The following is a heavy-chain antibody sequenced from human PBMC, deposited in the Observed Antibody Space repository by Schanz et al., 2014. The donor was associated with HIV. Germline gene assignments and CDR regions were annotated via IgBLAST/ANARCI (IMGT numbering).Heavy chain of an antibody. Sequence: EVHLVESGGGLVQPGGSLRLSCAASGFTFDDYVMHWVRQAPGKGLEWVSLITWDGGSTYYADSVKGRFTISRDNAKNSLYLNMYSLRAEDTAVYFCAKSNGGDTAVVQYYFDYWGQGTLVSVSS. D-gene: IGHD5-18*01. CDR2: ITWDGGST. CDR3: AKSNGGDTAVVQYYFDY. J-gene: IGHJ4*02. V-gene: IGHV3-43D*04. CDR1: GFTFDDYV.